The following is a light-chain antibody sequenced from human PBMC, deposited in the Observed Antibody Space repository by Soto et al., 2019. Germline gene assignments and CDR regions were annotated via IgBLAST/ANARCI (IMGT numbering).Light chain of an antibody. V-gene: IGKV3-20*01. J-gene: IGKJ4*01. CDR2: GAS. Sequence: EIVLTQSPGTLSLSPGESGTLSCRAGQTLSSSSLAWYQQKPGQAPRLLIYGASNRASGIPDRFSGGGSGTDFTLTISRLEPEDFAVYYCDQYGSSPLTFGGGTKVEI. CDR1: QTLSSSS. CDR3: DQYGSSPLT.